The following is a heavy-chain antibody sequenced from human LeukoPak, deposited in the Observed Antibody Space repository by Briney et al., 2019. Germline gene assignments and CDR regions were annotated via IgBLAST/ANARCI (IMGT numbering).Heavy chain of an antibody. V-gene: IGHV4-34*09. J-gene: IGHJ5*02. CDR2: INHSGST. Sequence: SETLSLTCAVYGGSFSGYYWSWIRQPPGKGLEWIGEINHSGSTNYNPSLKSRVTISVDTSKNQFSLKLSSVTAADTAVYYCARGRITMVRGVKVDWFDPWGQGTLVTVSS. CDR1: GGSFSGYY. D-gene: IGHD3-10*01. CDR3: ARGRITMVRGVKVDWFDP.